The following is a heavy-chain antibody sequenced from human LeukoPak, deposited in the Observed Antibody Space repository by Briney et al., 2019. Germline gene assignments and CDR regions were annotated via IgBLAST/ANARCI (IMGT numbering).Heavy chain of an antibody. CDR2: FYHSGST. Sequence: SETLSLTCTVSGYSISSGYYWGWIRQPPGKGLEWVGSFYHSGSTYYNPSLKSRVTISVDTSKNQFSLKLSSVTAADTAVYYCARPFSSTVTTYWFDPWGQGTLVTVSS. J-gene: IGHJ5*02. D-gene: IGHD4-17*01. V-gene: IGHV4-38-2*02. CDR3: ARPFSSTVTTYWFDP. CDR1: GYSISSGYY.